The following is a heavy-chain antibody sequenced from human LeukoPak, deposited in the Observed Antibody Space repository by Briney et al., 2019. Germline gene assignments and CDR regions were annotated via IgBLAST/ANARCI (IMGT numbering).Heavy chain of an antibody. CDR1: GGSISSYY. J-gene: IGHJ3*02. CDR2: IYYSGST. D-gene: IGHD2-15*01. Sequence: PSETLSLTCTVSGGSISSYYWSWIRQPPGKGLEWIGYIYYSGSTNYNPSLKSRVTISVDTSKNQFSLKLSSVTAADTAVYYCAREGRLGYCSGGSCIDAFDIWGQGTMVTVSS. V-gene: IGHV4-59*12. CDR3: AREGRLGYCSGGSCIDAFDI.